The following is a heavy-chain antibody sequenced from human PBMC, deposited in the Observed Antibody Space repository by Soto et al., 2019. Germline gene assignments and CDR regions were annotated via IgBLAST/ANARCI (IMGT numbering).Heavy chain of an antibody. CDR2: IFLESDRT. J-gene: IGHJ4*02. CDR1: GSTSNEYA. V-gene: IGHV3-9*02. CDR3: GKDGKAGGLDF. D-gene: IGHD2-15*01. Sequence: EVQLVESGGGLVQPGRSLRLSCAISGSTSNEYAMHWLRQAPGKGLEWVSGIFLESDRTGYADSVKGRFTTSRDKAKNSLYLQMNSLRPEDTALYYCGKDGKAGGLDFWGQGTLVTVSS.